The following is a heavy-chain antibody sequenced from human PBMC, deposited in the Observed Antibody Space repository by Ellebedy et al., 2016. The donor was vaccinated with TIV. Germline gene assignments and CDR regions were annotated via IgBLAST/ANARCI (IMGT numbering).Heavy chain of an antibody. V-gene: IGHV4-59*08. CDR2: IYYSGST. CDR3: ATVGADAFDI. CDR1: YDSISSYY. Sequence: MPGGSLRLSCTVSYDSISSYYWSWIRQPPGKGLEWIGYIYYSGSTNYNPSLKSRVTISVDTSKNQFSLKLSSVTAADTAVYYCATVGADAFDIWGQGTMVTVSS. J-gene: IGHJ3*02. D-gene: IGHD1-26*01.